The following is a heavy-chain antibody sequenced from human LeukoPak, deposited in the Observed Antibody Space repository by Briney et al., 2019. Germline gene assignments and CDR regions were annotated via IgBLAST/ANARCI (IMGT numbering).Heavy chain of an antibody. CDR1: GGSISSYY. CDR2: IYYSGST. Sequence: SETLSLTCTVSGGSISSYYWSWIRQPPGKGLEWIGYIYYSGSTNYNPSLKSRVTISVDTSKNQFSLKLSSVTAADTAVYYCASRPYSSGWYYYFDYWGQGTLVTVSS. D-gene: IGHD6-19*01. J-gene: IGHJ4*02. V-gene: IGHV4-59*12. CDR3: ASRPYSSGWYYYFDY.